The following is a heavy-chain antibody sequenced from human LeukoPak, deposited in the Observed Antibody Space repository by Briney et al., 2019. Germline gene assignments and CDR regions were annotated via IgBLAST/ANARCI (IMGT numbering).Heavy chain of an antibody. V-gene: IGHV4-39*07. J-gene: IGHJ4*02. CDR3: ASPSSWYGGPEDY. D-gene: IGHD6-13*01. CDR1: GGSISSGGYY. CDR2: IYYSGST. Sequence: SETLSLTCTVSGGSISSGGYYWGWIRQPPGKGLEWIGSIYYSGSTYYNPSLKSRVTISVDTSKNQFSLKLSSVTAADTAVYYCASPSSWYGGPEDYWGQGTLVTVSS.